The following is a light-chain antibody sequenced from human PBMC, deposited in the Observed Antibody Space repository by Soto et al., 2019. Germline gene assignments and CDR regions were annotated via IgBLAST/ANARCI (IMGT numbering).Light chain of an antibody. J-gene: IGKJ1*01. Sequence: EIQMTQSPSTLSAYVGDRVTITCRASQNIGNWLAWYQQKPGKTPDLLIYDASSLESGVPLRFSGSGSGTEFTLTISSLQTDDSATYYCQQYNDEPWTFGQGTKVDIK. CDR1: QNIGNW. CDR3: QQYNDEPWT. V-gene: IGKV1-5*01. CDR2: DAS.